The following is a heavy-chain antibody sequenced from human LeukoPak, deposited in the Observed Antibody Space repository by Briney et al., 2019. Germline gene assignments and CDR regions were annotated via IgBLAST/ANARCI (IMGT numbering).Heavy chain of an antibody. CDR2: ISNDANHK. D-gene: IGHD2-21*01. V-gene: IGHV3-30-3*01. CDR3: AKEDWQEFDY. J-gene: IGHJ4*02. CDR1: GFTFRSYA. Sequence: GGSLRLSCAASGFTFRSYAMHWVRQAPGKGLEWVALISNDANHKYYADSVKGRFTISRDNSKNTLFVQMNSLRDEDTAVYYCAKEDWQEFDYWGQGTLVTVSS.